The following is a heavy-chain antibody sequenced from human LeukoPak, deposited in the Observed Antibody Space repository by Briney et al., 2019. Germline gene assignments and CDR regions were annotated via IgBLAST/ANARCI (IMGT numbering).Heavy chain of an antibody. CDR1: GFTVSSNY. V-gene: IGHV3-53*01. CDR3: ARDLDSYGSY. Sequence: GGSLRLSCAASGFTVSSNYMSWVRQAPGKGLEWVSVNIDGSTYYADSVKGRFTISRDNSKNTLYLQKNSLRAEDTAVYYCARDLDSYGSYWGQGTLVTVSS. J-gene: IGHJ4*02. D-gene: IGHD5-18*01. CDR2: NIDGST.